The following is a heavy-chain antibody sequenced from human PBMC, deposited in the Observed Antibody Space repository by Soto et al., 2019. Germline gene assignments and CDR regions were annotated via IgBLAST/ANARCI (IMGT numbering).Heavy chain of an antibody. D-gene: IGHD4-17*01. Sequence: QVQLQKSGPGLVKPSQTLSLTCTVSGGSISSGGYYWSWIRQHPGKGLEWIGYIYYSGSTYYNPSLKSRVTISVDTSKNQFSLKLSSVTAADTAVYYCARGSHDYGDSRIYWYFDLWGRGTLVTVSS. CDR1: GGSISSGGYY. V-gene: IGHV4-31*03. CDR3: ARGSHDYGDSRIYWYFDL. J-gene: IGHJ2*01. CDR2: IYYSGST.